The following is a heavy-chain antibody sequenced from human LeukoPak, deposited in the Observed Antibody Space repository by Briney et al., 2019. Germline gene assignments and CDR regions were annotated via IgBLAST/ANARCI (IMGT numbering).Heavy chain of an antibody. CDR2: IKLDGSEK. V-gene: IGHV3-7*03. CDR3: ARDQYDTWSRRGNFDS. J-gene: IGHJ4*02. CDR1: GFTFNNYA. Sequence: GGSLRLSCAASGFTFNNYAMSWVRQAPGKGLEWVANIKLDGSEKNYVDSVKGRFTISRDNTKNSLYLQMNSLRVEDTAVFYCARDQYDTWSRRGNFDSWGQGTLVIVSS. D-gene: IGHD3-3*01.